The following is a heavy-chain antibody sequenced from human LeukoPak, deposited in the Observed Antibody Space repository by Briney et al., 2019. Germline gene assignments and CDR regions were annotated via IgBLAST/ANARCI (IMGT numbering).Heavy chain of an antibody. CDR3: ARMRATVTTPTGFDP. V-gene: IGHV4-59*08. CDR1: GASVNDYC. Sequence: SETLSLTCTVSGASVNDYCWTWIRQTPGKGLEWIGYVHYSGSSDFNPSLKSRVTISVDTSKNQFSLRLSSVTAADTAVYYCARMRATVTTPTGFDPWGQGTLVTVSS. J-gene: IGHJ5*02. CDR2: VHYSGSS. D-gene: IGHD4-11*01.